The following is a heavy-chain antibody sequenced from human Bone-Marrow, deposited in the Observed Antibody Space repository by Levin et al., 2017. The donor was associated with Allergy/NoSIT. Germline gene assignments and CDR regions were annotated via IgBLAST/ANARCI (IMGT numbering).Heavy chain of an antibody. V-gene: IGHV3-74*01. Sequence: GGSLRLSCEVSGFTFSTHWMHWVRQAPGKVLVWVSRVSNDGTNTIYADSVKGRFTISRDNAKNTLFLQMNSLSAEDTATYYCTRETSTGWYYFDYWGRGTLVTVSS. D-gene: IGHD6-19*01. CDR2: VSNDGTNT. J-gene: IGHJ4*02. CDR3: TRETSTGWYYFDY. CDR1: GFTFSTHW.